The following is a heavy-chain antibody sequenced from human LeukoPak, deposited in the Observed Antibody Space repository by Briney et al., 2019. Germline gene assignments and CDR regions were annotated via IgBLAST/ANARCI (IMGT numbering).Heavy chain of an antibody. V-gene: IGHV3-30*18. D-gene: IGHD4-17*01. Sequence: GGSLRLSCAASGFTFSSYGMHWVRQAPGKGLEWVAVISYDGSNKYYADSVKGRFTISRDNSKNTLHLQMNSLRAEDTAVYYCAKEGYGDYVYYFDYWGQGTLVTVSS. CDR3: AKEGYGDYVYYFDY. CDR1: GFTFSSYG. J-gene: IGHJ4*02. CDR2: ISYDGSNK.